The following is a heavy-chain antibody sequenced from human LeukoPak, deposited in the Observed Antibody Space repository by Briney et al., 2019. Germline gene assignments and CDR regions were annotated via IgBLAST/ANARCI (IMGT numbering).Heavy chain of an antibody. J-gene: IGHJ4*02. CDR1: GFTFDDYA. CDR2: ISWDGGST. D-gene: IGHD6-19*01. V-gene: IGHV3-43D*03. CDR3: ASSYSSGWYGSLDYFDY. Sequence: GGSLRLSCAASGFTFDDYAMHWVRQAPGKGLEWVSLISWDGGSTYYADSVKGRFTISRDNSKNSLYLQMNSLRAEDTALYYCASSYSSGWYGSLDYFDYWGQGTLVTVSS.